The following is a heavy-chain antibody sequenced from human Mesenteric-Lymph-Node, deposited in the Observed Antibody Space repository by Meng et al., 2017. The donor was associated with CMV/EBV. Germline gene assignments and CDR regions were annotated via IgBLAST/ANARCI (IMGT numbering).Heavy chain of an antibody. CDR1: GGSISSGDYY. CDR2: IHYSGST. J-gene: IGHJ6*02. Sequence: VSGGSISSGDYYWSWIRQPPGKGLEWIGYIHYSGSTYYNPSLRSRVTILVDTSKNQFSLKLSSVTAADTAVFYCAIAAAGKGNGMDVWGHGTTVTVSS. V-gene: IGHV4-30-4*08. CDR3: AIAAAGKGNGMDV. D-gene: IGHD6-13*01.